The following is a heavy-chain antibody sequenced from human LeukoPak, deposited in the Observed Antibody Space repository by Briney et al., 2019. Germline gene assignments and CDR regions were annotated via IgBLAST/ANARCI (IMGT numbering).Heavy chain of an antibody. V-gene: IGHV4-34*01. CDR3: ARDRGYCSGGSCYGRGYYFDY. J-gene: IGHJ4*02. Sequence: PSETLSLTCAVYGGSFSGYYWSWIRQPPGKGLEWIGEINHSGSTNYNPSLKSRVTIPVDTSKNQFSLKLSSVTAADTAVYYCARDRGYCSGGSCYGRGYYFDYWGQGTLVTVSS. CDR1: GGSFSGYY. D-gene: IGHD2-15*01. CDR2: INHSGST.